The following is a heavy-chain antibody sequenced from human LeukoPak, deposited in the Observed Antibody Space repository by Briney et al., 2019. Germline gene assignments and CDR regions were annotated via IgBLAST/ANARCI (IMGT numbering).Heavy chain of an antibody. CDR3: ARDRDGYNQFGY. V-gene: IGHV1-69*05. D-gene: IGHD5-24*01. J-gene: IGHJ4*02. Sequence: SVKVSCKASGGTFSSYAISWVRQAPGQGLEWMGRIIPIFGTANYAQKFQGRVTITTDESTSTAYMELSSLRSEDTAVYYCARDRDGYNQFGYWGQGTLVTVSS. CDR1: GGTFSSYA. CDR2: IIPIFGTA.